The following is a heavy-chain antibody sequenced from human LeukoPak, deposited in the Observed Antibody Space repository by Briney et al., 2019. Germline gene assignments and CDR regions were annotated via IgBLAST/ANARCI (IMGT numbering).Heavy chain of an antibody. CDR3: AKFWGAAGTLNYGMDV. J-gene: IGHJ6*02. V-gene: IGHV3-23*01. CDR2: ISGSGGST. D-gene: IGHD6-13*01. Sequence: GGSLRLSCAASEFSFSSYAMSWVRQAPGKRLEWVSAISGSGGSTYYADSVKGRFTISRDNYKNTLYLQINSLRAEDTAVYYCAKFWGAAGTLNYGMDVWGQGTMVTVSS. CDR1: EFSFSSYA.